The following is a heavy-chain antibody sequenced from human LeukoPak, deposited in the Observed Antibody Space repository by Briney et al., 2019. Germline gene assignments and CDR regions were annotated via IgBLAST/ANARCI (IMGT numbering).Heavy chain of an antibody. CDR1: GYTFSSYY. V-gene: IGHV1-46*01. Sequence: GASVKVSCKASGYTFSSYYMHWVRQAPGQGREWMGVINPSGGSTSYQQKFQGRVTMTRDTSTSTVYMELSSLRSEDAAVYYCARDKGDYYYYYGMDVWGQGTTVTVSS. D-gene: IGHD2-21*02. J-gene: IGHJ6*02. CDR3: ARDKGDYYYYYGMDV. CDR2: INPSGGST.